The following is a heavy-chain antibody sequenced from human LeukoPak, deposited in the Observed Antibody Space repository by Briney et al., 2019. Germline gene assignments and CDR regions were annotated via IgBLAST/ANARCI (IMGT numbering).Heavy chain of an antibody. CDR2: ISSSGSTI. Sequence: GGSLRLSCAASGFTFSDYYMSWIRQAPGKGLEWVSYISSSGSTIYYADSVKGRFTISRDNAKNSLYLQMNSLRAEDTAVYYCAREYCGGDCYSDPHYFDYWDQGTLVTVSS. J-gene: IGHJ4*02. CDR1: GFTFSDYY. V-gene: IGHV3-11*01. D-gene: IGHD2-21*02. CDR3: AREYCGGDCYSDPHYFDY.